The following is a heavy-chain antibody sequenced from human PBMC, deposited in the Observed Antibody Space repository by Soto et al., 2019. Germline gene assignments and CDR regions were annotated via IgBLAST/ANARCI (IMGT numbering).Heavy chain of an antibody. V-gene: IGHV5-51*01. CDR1: GYSFTSYW. CDR2: IYPGDSDT. J-gene: IGHJ4*02. D-gene: IGHD3-16*01. CDR3: AKPEKDLSWGNGPDY. Sequence: GESLKISCKGSGYSFTSYWIGWVRQMPGKGLEWMGIIYPGDSDTRYSPSFQGQVTISADKSISTAYLQWSSLKASDTAMYYCAKPEKDLSWGNGPDYWGQGTLVTVSS.